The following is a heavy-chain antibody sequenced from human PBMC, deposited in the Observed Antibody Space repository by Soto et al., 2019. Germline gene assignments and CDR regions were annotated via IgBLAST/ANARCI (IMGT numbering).Heavy chain of an antibody. V-gene: IGHV4-4*02. J-gene: IGHJ4*02. Sequence: SETLSLTCAVPGGSFTSNNWWTWVRQPPGQGLEWIGEIYRTGSTNYNPSLKSRVTISLDKSEKQISLKVTSLTAADTAVYYCASRDPGTSVDYWGQGTLVTVPQ. CDR3: ASRDPGTSVDY. D-gene: IGHD1-7*01. CDR1: GGSFTSNNW. CDR2: IYRTGST.